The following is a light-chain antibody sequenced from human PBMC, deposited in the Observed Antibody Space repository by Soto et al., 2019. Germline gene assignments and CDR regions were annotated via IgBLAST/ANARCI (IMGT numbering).Light chain of an antibody. CDR2: GAS. V-gene: IGKV3-20*01. J-gene: IGKJ1*01. CDR3: QQYGVPPRT. Sequence: EIVLTQSPGTLSLSPGERATLSCRASQSVGSTYLAWYQQKPGQAPRLLIYGASSRATDVPDRFSGSGSGTDFTLTISRLETEDFAVYYCQQYGVPPRTFGLGPKVDIK. CDR1: QSVGSTY.